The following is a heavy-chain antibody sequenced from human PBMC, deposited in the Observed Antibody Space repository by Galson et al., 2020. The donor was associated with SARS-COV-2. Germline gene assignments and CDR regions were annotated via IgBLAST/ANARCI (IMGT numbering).Heavy chain of an antibody. D-gene: IGHD6-13*01. CDR1: GGSISSSSYY. V-gene: IGHV4-39*07. J-gene: IGHJ6*02. CDR3: ARDEWIKKPAAGGHYYYYYGMDV. Sequence: ASETLFLTCTVSGGSISSSSYYWGWIRQPPGKGLEWIGSIYYSGSTYYNPSLKSRVTISVDTSKNQFSLKLSSVTAADTAVYYCARDEWIKKPAAGGHYYYYYGMDVWGQGTTVTVSS. CDR2: IYYSGST.